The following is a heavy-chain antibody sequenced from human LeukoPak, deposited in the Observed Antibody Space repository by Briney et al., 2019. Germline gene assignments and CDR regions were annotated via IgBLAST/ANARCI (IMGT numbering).Heavy chain of an antibody. J-gene: IGHJ4*02. Sequence: GGFLGLSCAASGFTFSSYAMSWVRQAPGKGLEWVSAISGSGGSTYYADSVKGRFTISRDNSKNTLYLQMNSLRAEDTAVYYCAKDALSDSSGYYWAYWGQGTLVTVSS. CDR3: AKDALSDSSGYYWAY. V-gene: IGHV3-23*01. D-gene: IGHD3-22*01. CDR1: GFTFSSYA. CDR2: ISGSGGST.